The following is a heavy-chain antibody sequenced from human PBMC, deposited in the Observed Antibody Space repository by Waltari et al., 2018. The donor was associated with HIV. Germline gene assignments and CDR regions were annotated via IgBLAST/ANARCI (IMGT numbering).Heavy chain of an antibody. V-gene: IGHV3-23*01. D-gene: IGHD3-10*01. CDR2: IRGDGDGT. J-gene: IGHJ6*02. CDR3: AKDRLARGVVYYGMDV. CDR1: GFIFANVA. Sequence: EMQLLESGGGLRQPGGALRLSCVGYGFIFANVASSWVRQVAGKGLEWVSGIRGDGDGTDDPNSLKGRCTISREKSKKTLYLQVNSVRADDTAVYDCAKDRLARGVVYYGMDVWGQGTTATVSS.